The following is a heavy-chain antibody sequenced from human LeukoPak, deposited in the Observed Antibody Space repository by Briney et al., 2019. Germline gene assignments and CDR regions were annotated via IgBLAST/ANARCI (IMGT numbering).Heavy chain of an antibody. CDR2: INPDGSGT. V-gene: IGHV3-74*01. J-gene: IGHJ4*02. CDR1: GFTFSTYW. Sequence: GGSLRLSCAASGFTFSTYWMHWVRQGPGKGLVWVSRINPDGSGTSHADSVKGRFTISRDNAKNTLYLQMNSLRAEDTAVYYCARDRCDSGTCYLSVLDYWGQGALVTVSS. D-gene: IGHD2-15*01. CDR3: ARDRCDSGTCYLSVLDY.